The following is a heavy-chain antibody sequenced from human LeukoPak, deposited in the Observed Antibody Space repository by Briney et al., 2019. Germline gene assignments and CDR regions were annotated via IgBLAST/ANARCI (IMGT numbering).Heavy chain of an antibody. J-gene: IGHJ3*02. CDR3: ATYYYGSGSLPDAFDI. Sequence: PGRSLRLSCAASGFTFSSYGMHWVRQAPGKGLEWVAVIWYDGSNKYYADSVKGRFTISRDNSKNTLYLQMNSLRAEDTAVYYCATYYYGSGSLPDAFDIWGQGTMVTVSS. CDR2: IWYDGSNK. V-gene: IGHV3-33*01. D-gene: IGHD3-10*01. CDR1: GFTFSSYG.